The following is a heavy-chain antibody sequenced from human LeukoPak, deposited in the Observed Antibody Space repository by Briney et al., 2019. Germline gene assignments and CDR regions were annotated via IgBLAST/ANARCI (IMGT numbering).Heavy chain of an antibody. CDR1: GGSISNYY. J-gene: IGHJ5*02. Sequence: SETLSLTCTVSGGSISNYYWSWIRQPAGKGLEWIGRIYTSGSTNYNPSLKSRVTMSVDTSKNQFSLKLSSVTAADTAMYYCARDSPRYCSSTSCRNWFDPWGQGTLVTVSS. V-gene: IGHV4-4*07. CDR3: ARDSPRYCSSTSCRNWFDP. D-gene: IGHD2-2*01. CDR2: IYTSGST.